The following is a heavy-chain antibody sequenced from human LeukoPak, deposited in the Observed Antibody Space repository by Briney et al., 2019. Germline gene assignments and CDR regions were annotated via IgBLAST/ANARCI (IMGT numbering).Heavy chain of an antibody. CDR2: IYYSGST. J-gene: IGHJ5*02. CDR1: GGSISSYY. CDR3: ARLEDKDGRIRSYWFDP. V-gene: IGHV4-59*08. Sequence: SETLSLTCTVSGGSISSYYWSWIRQPPGKGLEWIGYIYYSGSTNYNPSLKSRVTISVDTSKSQFSLKLSSVTAADTAVYYCARLEDKDGRIRSYWFDPWGQGTLVTVSS. D-gene: IGHD3-3*02.